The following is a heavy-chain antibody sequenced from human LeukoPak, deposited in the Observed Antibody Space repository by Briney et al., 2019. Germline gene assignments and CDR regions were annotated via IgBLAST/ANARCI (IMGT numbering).Heavy chain of an antibody. V-gene: IGHV4-61*01. CDR2: IYHDGST. CDR1: GVSVSSGSYL. D-gene: IGHD5/OR15-5a*01. CDR3: ATFFDFWFGP. J-gene: IGHJ5*02. Sequence: SETLSLTCTVSGVSVSSGSYLWSWIRQPPGEGPQWIGYIYHDGSTNYSPSLRSRVSISVDTSKNQFSLKLSSVTTADTAVYFCATFFDFWFGPWGQGTLVTVSS.